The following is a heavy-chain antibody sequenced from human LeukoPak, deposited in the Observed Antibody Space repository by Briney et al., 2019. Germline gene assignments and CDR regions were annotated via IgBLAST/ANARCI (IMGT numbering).Heavy chain of an antibody. Sequence: PGGSLRLSCAASGFTFSSYGMHWVRQAPGKGLEWVAFIRYDGSNKYYADSVKGRFTISRDNSKNTLYLQMNSLRAEDTAVYYCAKGSYGDNYFDYWGQGTLVTVSS. CDR1: GFTFSSYG. V-gene: IGHV3-30*02. CDR2: IRYDGSNK. CDR3: AKGSYGDNYFDY. J-gene: IGHJ4*02. D-gene: IGHD4-17*01.